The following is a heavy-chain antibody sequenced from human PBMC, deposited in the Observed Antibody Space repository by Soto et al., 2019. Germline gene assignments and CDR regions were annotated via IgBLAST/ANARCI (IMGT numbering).Heavy chain of an antibody. CDR3: ARDRHYDFWSGPDNWFDP. J-gene: IGHJ5*02. CDR1: GGSFSPNY. V-gene: IGHV4-31*03. Sequence: TSETLSLTCTVSGGSFSPNYWSWIRQHPGKGLEWIGYIYYSGSTYYNPSLKSRVTISVDTSKNQFSLKLSSVTAADTAVYYCARDRHYDFWSGPDNWFDPWGQGTLVTVSS. D-gene: IGHD3-3*01. CDR2: IYYSGST.